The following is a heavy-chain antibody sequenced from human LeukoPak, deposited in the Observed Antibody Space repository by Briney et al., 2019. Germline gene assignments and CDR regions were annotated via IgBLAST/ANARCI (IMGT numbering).Heavy chain of an antibody. J-gene: IGHJ4*02. CDR1: GDSIRSRD. V-gene: IGHV3-48*03. CDR3: ARGFRLDY. Sequence: GTLSLTCAVSGDSIRSRDWWSWVRQPPGKGLEWVSYISSSGSAMYYADSVKDRFTISRDNTKNSLYLQMNSLRAEDTAVYYCARGFRLDYWGQGTLVTVSS. CDR2: ISSSGSAM. D-gene: IGHD3-10*01.